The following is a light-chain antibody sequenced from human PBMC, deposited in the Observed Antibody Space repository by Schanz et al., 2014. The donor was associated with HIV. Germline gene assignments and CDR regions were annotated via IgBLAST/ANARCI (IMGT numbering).Light chain of an antibody. CDR1: QYISRW. CDR3: QQIHTYPYT. V-gene: IGKV1-5*03. CDR2: QAS. Sequence: DIQMTQSPSTLSASVGDGVTITCRASQYISRWLAWYQQKPGQAPHLLIYQASTLQTGVSSRFSGSGSGTEFTLNISGLLPDDFASYFFQQIHTYPYTFGQGTKLEIK. J-gene: IGKJ2*01.